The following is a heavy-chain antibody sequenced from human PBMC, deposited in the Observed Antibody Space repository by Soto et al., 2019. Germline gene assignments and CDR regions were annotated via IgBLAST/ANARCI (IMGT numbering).Heavy chain of an antibody. CDR1: GFTFSSYA. J-gene: IGHJ4*02. Sequence: GGSLRLSCAASGFTFSSYAMSWVRQAPGKGLEWVSAISGSGGSTYCGDSVKGRFTISRDNSKNTLYLQMNSLRAEDTAVYYCAKARGSSTPAPGSYWGQGTLVTVSS. CDR2: ISGSGGST. D-gene: IGHD2-2*01. CDR3: AKARGSSTPAPGSY. V-gene: IGHV3-23*01.